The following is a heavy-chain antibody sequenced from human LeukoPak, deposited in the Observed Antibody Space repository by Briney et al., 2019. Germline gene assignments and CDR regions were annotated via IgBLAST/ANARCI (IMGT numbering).Heavy chain of an antibody. CDR1: GFTFDAFG. D-gene: IGHD7-27*01. Sequence: GGSLRLSCAASGFTFDAFGMTWVRQAPGMGLEWVSAIRGDAGSTGYADSVKGRFTISRDNAKNSLYLQMNSLRVEDTALYYCARVWAWGSGNYFDNWGQGTLVTVSS. V-gene: IGHV3-20*04. J-gene: IGHJ4*02. CDR3: ARVWAWGSGNYFDN. CDR2: IRGDAGST.